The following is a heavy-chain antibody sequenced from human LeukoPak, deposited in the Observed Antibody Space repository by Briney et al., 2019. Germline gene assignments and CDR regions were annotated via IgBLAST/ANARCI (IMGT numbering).Heavy chain of an antibody. Sequence: GASVKVSCKPSGGTFSSYAISWVRQAPGQGLEWMGGIIPNFGTANYAQNFQGRDTITADESASIAYMELSGLRSEDTAVYCCGRDDCSGGSCYYSRRNWFDPWGQGTLVTVSS. D-gene: IGHD2-15*01. J-gene: IGHJ5*02. CDR2: IIPNFGTA. V-gene: IGHV1-69*13. CDR1: GGTFSSYA. CDR3: GRDDCSGGSCYYSRRNWFDP.